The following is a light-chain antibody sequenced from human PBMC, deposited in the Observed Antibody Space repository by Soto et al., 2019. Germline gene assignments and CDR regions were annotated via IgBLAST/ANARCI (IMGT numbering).Light chain of an antibody. CDR3: QHYNSYSEA. CDR2: DAS. V-gene: IGKV1-5*01. J-gene: IGKJ1*01. CDR1: QGVRMW. Sequence: ISLAHSLSTLSASFVERVPIXWRANQGVRMWLAWYLQKPGKAPKLLIYDASTLESGVPSRFSGSGSGTEFTLTISSLQTDDFATYYCQHYNSYSEAFGQGTKVDIK.